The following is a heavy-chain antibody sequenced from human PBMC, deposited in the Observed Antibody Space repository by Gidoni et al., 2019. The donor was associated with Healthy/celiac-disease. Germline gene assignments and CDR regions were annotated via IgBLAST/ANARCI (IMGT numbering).Heavy chain of an antibody. V-gene: IGHV4-59*01. D-gene: IGHD5-18*01. CDR1: GGSISSYY. J-gene: IGHJ4*02. Sequence: QVQLQESGPGLVKPSETLSLTCTVPGGSISSYYWSWIRQPPGKGLEWIGYIYYSGSTNYNPSLKSRVTISVDTSKNQFSLKLSSVTAADTAVYYCARGDTAASFDYWGQGTLVTVSS. CDR3: ARGDTAASFDY. CDR2: IYYSGST.